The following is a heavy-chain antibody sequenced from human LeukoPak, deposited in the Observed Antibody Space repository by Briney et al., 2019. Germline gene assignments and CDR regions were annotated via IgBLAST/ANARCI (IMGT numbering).Heavy chain of an antibody. Sequence: LSLTCTVSGGSISSSSYYWGWIRQPPGKGLEWVAVISYDGSNKYYADSVKGRFTISRDNSKNTLYLQMNSLRAEDTAVYYCAKDSVTTGGFDYWGQGTLVTVSS. CDR2: ISYDGSNK. V-gene: IGHV3-30*18. CDR3: AKDSVTTGGFDY. D-gene: IGHD4-11*01. J-gene: IGHJ4*02. CDR1: GGSISSSS.